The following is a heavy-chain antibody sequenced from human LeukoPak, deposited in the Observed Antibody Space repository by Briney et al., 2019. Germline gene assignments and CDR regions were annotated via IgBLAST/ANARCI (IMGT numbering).Heavy chain of an antibody. CDR2: INPNSGGT. J-gene: IGHJ4*02. CDR1: GYTFTGYC. Sequence: ASVKVSCKASGYTFTGYCMNWVRQAPGQGLEWMGWINPNSGGTNYAQKFQGRVTMTRDTSISTAYMELSRLRSDDTPVYYCARSEMVRGVIPGPFDYWGQGTLVTVSS. D-gene: IGHD3-10*01. CDR3: ARSEMVRGVIPGPFDY. V-gene: IGHV1-2*02.